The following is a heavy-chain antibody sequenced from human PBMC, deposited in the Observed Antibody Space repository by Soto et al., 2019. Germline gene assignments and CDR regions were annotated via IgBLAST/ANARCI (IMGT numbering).Heavy chain of an antibody. V-gene: IGHV1-18*01. CDR3: ARVGHYDSSGFQLSPAFDV. D-gene: IGHD3-22*01. J-gene: IGHJ3*01. CDR1: GYTFTSYG. Sequence: QVQLVQSGVEVKKPGASVNVSCKASGYTFTSYGISWVRQAPGQGLEWMGWISVYNGNTNYAQKVQGRVTMTTDTSTSTAYMEMRSLRFDDTAVYYCARVGHYDSSGFQLSPAFDVWGQGTMVAVSS. CDR2: ISVYNGNT.